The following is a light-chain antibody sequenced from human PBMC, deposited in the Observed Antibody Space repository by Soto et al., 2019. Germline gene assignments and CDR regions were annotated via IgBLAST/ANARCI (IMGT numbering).Light chain of an antibody. V-gene: IGKV2-30*01. J-gene: IGKJ4*01. CDR2: KVS. CDR1: HSLVYSDGNTY. CDR3: MQGTHWPTFT. Sequence: DVVMTQSPLSLPVTLGQPASISCRSSHSLVYSDGNTYLSWFQQRPGQSPRRLIYKVSNRDSGVPDRFSGSGSGTDFPLKISRVEAEDVGLYYCMQGTHWPTFTFGGGTKVEIK.